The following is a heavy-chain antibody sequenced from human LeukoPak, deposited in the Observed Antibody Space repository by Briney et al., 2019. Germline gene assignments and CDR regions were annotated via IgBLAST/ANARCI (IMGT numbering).Heavy chain of an antibody. V-gene: IGHV1-8*01. CDR1: GYTFTSYD. CDR2: MNPNSGNT. Sequence: GASVKVSCKASGYTFTSYDINWVRQATGQGLEWMGWMNPNSGNTGYAQKFQGRVTMTRNTSISTAYMELSSLRSEDTAVYYCARGAGYCSRTSCYTWFDPWGQGTLVTVSS. CDR3: ARGAGYCSRTSCYTWFDP. J-gene: IGHJ5*02. D-gene: IGHD2-2*02.